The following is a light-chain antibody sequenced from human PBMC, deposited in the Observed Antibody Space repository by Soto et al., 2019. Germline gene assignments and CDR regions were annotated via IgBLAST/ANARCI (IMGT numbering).Light chain of an antibody. Sequence: QSVLTQPPSVSGAPGQRVTISCTGSSSNIRAGYDVHWYQQLPGTAPKLLIYGNSNRPSGVPDRFSGSKSGTSASLAITGLQAEDEADYYCQVWDSIIDHPVFGGGTQLTVL. CDR3: QVWDSIIDHPV. CDR2: GNS. J-gene: IGLJ3*02. CDR1: SSNIRAGYD. V-gene: IGLV1-40*01.